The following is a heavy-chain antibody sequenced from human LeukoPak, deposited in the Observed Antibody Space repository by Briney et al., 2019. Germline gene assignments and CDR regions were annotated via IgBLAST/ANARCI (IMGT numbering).Heavy chain of an antibody. CDR3: ARDDYYGSGSYYFDY. D-gene: IGHD3-10*01. V-gene: IGHV3-21*01. CDR1: GFTFSSYS. J-gene: IGHJ4*02. CDR2: ISSSSSYI. Sequence: GGSLRLSCAASGFTFSSYSMNWGRQAPGKGLEWVSSISSSSSYIYYADSVKGRFTISRDNAKNSLYLQMNSLRAEDTAVYYCARDDYYGSGSYYFDYWGQGTLVTVSS.